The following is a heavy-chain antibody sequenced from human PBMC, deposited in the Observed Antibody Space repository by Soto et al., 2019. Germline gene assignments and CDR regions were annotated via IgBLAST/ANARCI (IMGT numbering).Heavy chain of an antibody. J-gene: IGHJ5*02. D-gene: IGHD2-2*01. Sequence: QVQLVESGGGVVQPGRSLRLSCVASGFTFSSYGMHWVRQAPGKGLEWVAVIAYDGSNKYYADSVKGRFTISRDNSKNKLFLQMNSVGAKDTAVYYCAKDNCVSPSCYRRSNWFDPWGQGTLVTVSS. CDR2: IAYDGSNK. CDR1: GFTFSSYG. V-gene: IGHV3-30*18. CDR3: AKDNCVSPSCYRRSNWFDP.